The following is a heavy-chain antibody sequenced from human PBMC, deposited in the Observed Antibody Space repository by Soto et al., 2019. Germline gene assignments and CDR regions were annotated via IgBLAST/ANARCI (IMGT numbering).Heavy chain of an antibody. CDR1: GGSISSSSYY. CDR3: ARYGYSSFAYGGRRDGMDV. V-gene: IGHV4-39*07. Sequence: SETLSLTCTVSGGSISSSSYYWGWIRQPPGKGLEWIGSIYYSGSTYYNPSLKSRVTISVDTSKNQFSLKLSSVTAADTAVYYCARYGYSSFAYGGRRDGMDVWGQGTTVTVSS. D-gene: IGHD6-13*01. CDR2: IYYSGST. J-gene: IGHJ6*02.